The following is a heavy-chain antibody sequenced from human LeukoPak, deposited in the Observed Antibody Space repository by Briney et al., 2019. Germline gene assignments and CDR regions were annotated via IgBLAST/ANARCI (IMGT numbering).Heavy chain of an antibody. Sequence: GGSLRLSCAASGFTFSSYGMQWVRQAPGKGLEWVAVIWYDGSNKYYADSVKGRFTISRDNSKNTLYLQMNSLIAEDTAVYYCARDKDGITIFGVVTLGAFDIWGQGTMVTVSS. V-gene: IGHV3-33*01. J-gene: IGHJ3*02. D-gene: IGHD3-3*01. CDR3: ARDKDGITIFGVVTLGAFDI. CDR1: GFTFSSYG. CDR2: IWYDGSNK.